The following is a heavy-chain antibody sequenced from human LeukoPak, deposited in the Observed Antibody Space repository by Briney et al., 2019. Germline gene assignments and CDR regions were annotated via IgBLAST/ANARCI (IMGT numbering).Heavy chain of an antibody. CDR3: AKDGSDRGGYFDY. CDR2: INGAGSGK. V-gene: IGHV3-7*01. J-gene: IGHJ4*02. Sequence: PGGSLRLSCVASGFKFSTYWMSWVRQAPGKGLEWVANINGAGSGKDYVDSVKGRFTISRDNSKNTLYLQMNSLRAEDTAVYYCAKDGSDRGGYFDYWGQGTLVTVSS. CDR1: GFKFSTYW. D-gene: IGHD3-10*01.